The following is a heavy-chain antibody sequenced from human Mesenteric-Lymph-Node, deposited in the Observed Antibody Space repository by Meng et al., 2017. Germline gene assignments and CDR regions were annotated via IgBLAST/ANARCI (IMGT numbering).Heavy chain of an antibody. V-gene: IGHV4-39*07. Sequence: SETLSLTCTVSGGSISSGSYYWSWIRQPAGKGLEWIGGIYYSGSTYYNPSLKSRVTISVDTSKNQFSLKLSSVTAADTAVYYCARPYGSGNPIDYWGQGTLVTVSS. D-gene: IGHD3-10*01. CDR2: IYYSGST. J-gene: IGHJ4*02. CDR1: GGSISSGSYY. CDR3: ARPYGSGNPIDY.